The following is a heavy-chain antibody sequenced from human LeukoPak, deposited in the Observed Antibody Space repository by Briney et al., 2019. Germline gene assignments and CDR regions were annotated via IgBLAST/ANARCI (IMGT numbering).Heavy chain of an antibody. J-gene: IGHJ5*02. D-gene: IGHD1-1*01. V-gene: IGHV4-59*08. CDR2: IYYSGST. CDR3: ARFQLERRTLNWFDP. Sequence: SETLSLTCTVSGGSISSYYWSWIRQPPGKGLEWIGYIYYSGSTNYNPSLKSRVTISVDTSKNQFSLKLSSVTAADTAVYYCARFQLERRTLNWFDPWGRGTLVTVSS. CDR1: GGSISSYY.